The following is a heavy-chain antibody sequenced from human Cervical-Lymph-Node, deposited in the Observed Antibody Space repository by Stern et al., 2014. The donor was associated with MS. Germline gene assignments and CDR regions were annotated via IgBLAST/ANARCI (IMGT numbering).Heavy chain of an antibody. Sequence: VQLVESGAEVKKPGASVKVSCRVSGYTLSEISIHWVRQAPGKGLEYMGGFAPAEGGSIYAQKFQGTVTMTEDTSTDTAYLELVSLTSEDTAVYYCATDTKDYYYGMDVWGQGTTVTVSS. CDR2: FAPAEGGS. CDR1: GYTLSEIS. V-gene: IGHV1-24*01. CDR3: ATDTKDYYYGMDV. D-gene: IGHD1-1*01. J-gene: IGHJ6*02.